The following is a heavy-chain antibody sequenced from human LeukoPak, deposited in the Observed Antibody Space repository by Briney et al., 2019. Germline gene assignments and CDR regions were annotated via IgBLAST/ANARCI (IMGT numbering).Heavy chain of an antibody. CDR2: INPNNGDT. D-gene: IGHD2-15*01. V-gene: IGHV1-2*02. CDR3: ARDGGEKSFDS. Sequence: ASVKVSCKASGYTFTSYGISWVRQAPGQGLEWMGWINPNNGDTNYAQKFQGRVTMTRDTSIRTAYMELNRLRSDDTAIYYCARDGGEKSFDSWGQGALVTVSS. CDR1: GYTFTSYG. J-gene: IGHJ4*02.